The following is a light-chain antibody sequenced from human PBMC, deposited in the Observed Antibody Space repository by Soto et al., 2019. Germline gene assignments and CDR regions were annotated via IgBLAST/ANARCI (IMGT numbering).Light chain of an antibody. CDR1: QSISSSY. V-gene: IGKV3-20*01. Sequence: EIVMRQSPATLSVSPGERATLSCRASQSISSSYLAWFQQKPGQAPRLLIYDASSRATGIPDRFSGSGSGTDFTLTISRVEPEDFAVYYCQQYGSLPITFGQGTRLEIK. CDR2: DAS. J-gene: IGKJ5*01. CDR3: QQYGSLPIT.